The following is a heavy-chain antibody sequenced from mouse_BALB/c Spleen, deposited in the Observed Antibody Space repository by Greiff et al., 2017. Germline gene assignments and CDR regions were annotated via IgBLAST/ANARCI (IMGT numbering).Heavy chain of an antibody. V-gene: IGHV1-87*01. CDR2: IYPGDGDT. CDR3: AREGTYMPDY. D-gene: IGHD5-1*01. Sequence: QVQLQQSGAELARPGASVKLSCKASGYTFTSYWMQWVKQRPGQGLEWIGAIYPGDGDTRYTQKFKGKATLTADKSSSTAYMQLSSLASEDSAVYYCAREGTYMPDYWGQGTTLTVSS. J-gene: IGHJ2*01. CDR1: GYTFTSYW.